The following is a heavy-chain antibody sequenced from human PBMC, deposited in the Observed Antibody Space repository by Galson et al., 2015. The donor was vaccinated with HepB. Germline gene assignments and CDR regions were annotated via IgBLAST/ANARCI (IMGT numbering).Heavy chain of an antibody. CDR3: ARETRSGGYSFDY. CDR1: GYIFTSYV. D-gene: IGHD2-8*02. V-gene: IGHV1-3*01. J-gene: IGHJ4*02. CDR2: INAGNDYT. Sequence: SVKVSCKASGYIFTSYVIHWVRQAPRQRLEWMGWINAGNDYTKYSQKFQGRLTITRDTSVSTAYMELSSLTSEDTAVYFCARETRSGGYSFDYWGQGTLVTVSS.